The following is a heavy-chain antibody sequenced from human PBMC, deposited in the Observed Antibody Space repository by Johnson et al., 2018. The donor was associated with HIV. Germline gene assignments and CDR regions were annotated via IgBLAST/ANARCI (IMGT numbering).Heavy chain of an antibody. Sequence: VQLVESGGGLVQPGGSLRLSCAASGFSFSSYWMSWVRQAPGKGLAWVANINRDGSNKYYADSVKGRFTISRDNSKNTLYLQMNSLRAEDTAVYYCAKDGGSYVEGAFDIWGQGTMVTVSS. V-gene: IGHV3-7*01. J-gene: IGHJ3*02. CDR1: GFSFSSYW. CDR2: INRDGSNK. CDR3: AKDGGSYVEGAFDI. D-gene: IGHD1-26*01.